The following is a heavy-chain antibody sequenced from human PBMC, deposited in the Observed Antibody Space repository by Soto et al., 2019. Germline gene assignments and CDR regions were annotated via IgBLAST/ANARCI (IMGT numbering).Heavy chain of an antibody. CDR1: GGSIRSGGYS. Sequence: SETLSLTCAVSGGSIRSGGYSWSWILQPPGKGLEWIGYIYHSGSTYYNPSLKSRVTMSVDTSKNQFSLRLSSVTAADTAIYYCATRITVFGLLIPPFDPWGQGTQVTVSS. D-gene: IGHD3-3*01. CDR3: ATRITVFGLLIPPFDP. J-gene: IGHJ5*02. CDR2: IYHSGST. V-gene: IGHV4-30-2*02.